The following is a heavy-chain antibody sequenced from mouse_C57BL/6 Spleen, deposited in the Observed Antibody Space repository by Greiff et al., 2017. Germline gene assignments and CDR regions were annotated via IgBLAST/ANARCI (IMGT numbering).Heavy chain of an antibody. D-gene: IGHD1-1*01. Sequence: VKLQESGAELVRPGASVTLSCKASGYTFTDYEMHWVKQTPVHGLEWIGAIDPETGGTAYNQKFKGKAILTADKSSSTAYMELRSLTSEASAVYYCTRYVSSSDWYFDVWGTGTPVTVSS. CDR1: GYTFTDYE. CDR2: IDPETGGT. CDR3: TRYVSSSDWYFDV. V-gene: IGHV1-15*01. J-gene: IGHJ1*03.